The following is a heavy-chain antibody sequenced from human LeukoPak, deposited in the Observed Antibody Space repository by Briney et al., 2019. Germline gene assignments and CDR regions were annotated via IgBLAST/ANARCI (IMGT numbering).Heavy chain of an antibody. D-gene: IGHD2-8*01. CDR1: GYTFTNYS. CDR2: INPSGSST. J-gene: IGHJ3*02. V-gene: IGHV1-46*01. Sequence: ASVKVSCKASGYTFTNYSIHWVRQAPGQGLEWMGIINPSGSSTSYAQKFQGRVTMTRDTSTSTVYMELSSLRSEDTAVYYCAGGTTNTKGAFDMWGQGTMVTVSS. CDR3: AGGTTNTKGAFDM.